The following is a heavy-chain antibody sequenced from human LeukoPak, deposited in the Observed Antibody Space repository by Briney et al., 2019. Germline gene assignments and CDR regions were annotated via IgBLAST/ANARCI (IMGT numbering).Heavy chain of an antibody. V-gene: IGHV4-59*01. Sequence: SETLSLTCTVSGDSISNYFWHWIRQPPGKGLEWIGYVFYTGTTNYKPSLKSRVNLSLDMSKNQLSLKLSSVTAADTAVYYCARAYSSSSAYFDYWGQGTLVTVSS. CDR1: GDSISNYF. CDR3: ARAYSSSSAYFDY. J-gene: IGHJ4*02. CDR2: VFYTGTT. D-gene: IGHD6-6*01.